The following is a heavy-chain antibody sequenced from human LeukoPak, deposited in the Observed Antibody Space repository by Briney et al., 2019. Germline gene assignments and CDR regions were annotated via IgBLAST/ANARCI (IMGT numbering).Heavy chain of an antibody. CDR1: GGTFSSFA. J-gene: IGHJ5*02. CDR2: IIPIFGTA. D-gene: IGHD3-9*01. Sequence: SVKVSCKASGGTFSSFAISWVRQAPGQGLEWMGGIIPIFGTANYAQKFQGRVTITTDESTSTAYMELSSQRSEDTAVYYCARSSYDILTGYLNWFDPWGQGTLVTVSS. CDR3: ARSSYDILTGYLNWFDP. V-gene: IGHV1-69*05.